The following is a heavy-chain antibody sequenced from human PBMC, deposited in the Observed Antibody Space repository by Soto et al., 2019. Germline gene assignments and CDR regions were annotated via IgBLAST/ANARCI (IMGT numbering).Heavy chain of an antibody. CDR3: ASAGYSYALGYFDY. D-gene: IGHD5-18*01. CDR1: GGSFSGYY. Sequence: SETLSLTCAVYGGSFSGYYWSWIRQPPGKGLEWIGEINHSGSTNYNPSLKSRVTISVDTSKNQFSLKLSSVTAADTAVYYCASAGYSYALGYFDYWGQGTLVTVSS. J-gene: IGHJ4*02. V-gene: IGHV4-34*01. CDR2: INHSGST.